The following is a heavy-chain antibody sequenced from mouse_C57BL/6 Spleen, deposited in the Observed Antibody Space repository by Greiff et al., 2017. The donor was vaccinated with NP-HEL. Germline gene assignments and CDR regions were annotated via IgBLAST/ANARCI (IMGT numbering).Heavy chain of an antibody. CDR1: GYTFTSYW. J-gene: IGHJ3*01. D-gene: IGHD1-1*01. V-gene: IGHV1-55*01. Sequence: QVQLQQPGAELVKPGASVKMSCKASGYTFTSYWITWVKQRPGQGLEWIGDIYPGSGSTNYNEKFKSKATLTVDTSSSTAYMQLSSLTSEDSAVYYCARGDYYYGSSYGFAYWGQGTLVTVSA. CDR2: IYPGSGST. CDR3: ARGDYYYGSSYGFAY.